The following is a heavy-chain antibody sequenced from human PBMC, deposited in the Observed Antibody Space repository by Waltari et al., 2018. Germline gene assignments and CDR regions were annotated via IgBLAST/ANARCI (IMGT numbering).Heavy chain of an antibody. J-gene: IGHJ5*02. CDR1: GGSISSYY. V-gene: IGHV4-4*07. CDR3: ARDLGLRYFDWLGNWFDP. Sequence: QVQLQESGPGLVKPSETLSLTCTVSGGSISSYYWSWIRQPAGKGLEWIGRIYTSGSTNSNPSLKRRVTMSVDTSKNQFSLKLSSVTSADTAVYYCARDLGLRYFDWLGNWFDPWGQGTLVTVSS. CDR2: IYTSGST. D-gene: IGHD3-9*01.